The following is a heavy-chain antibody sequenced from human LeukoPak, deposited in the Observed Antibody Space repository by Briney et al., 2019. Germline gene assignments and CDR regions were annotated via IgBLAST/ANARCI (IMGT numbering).Heavy chain of an antibody. Sequence: GGSLRLSCVASGFTFNIYPMIWVRPSPGKGREWVSTIGTSGDTYYADSVKGRFTISRDDSKNTLYLQMHSLGAEDTAVYYWAKSGIVDRRGYFDYWGQKTLGTVSS. V-gene: IGHV3-23*01. D-gene: IGHD2-15*01. CDR1: GFTFNIYP. CDR3: AKSGIVDRRGYFDY. CDR2: IGTSGDT. J-gene: IGHJ4*02.